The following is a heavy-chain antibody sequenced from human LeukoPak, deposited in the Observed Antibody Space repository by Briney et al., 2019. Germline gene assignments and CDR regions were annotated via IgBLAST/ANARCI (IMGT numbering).Heavy chain of an antibody. D-gene: IGHD6-19*01. CDR3: AKARGWAPYFGY. Sequence: GGSLRLSCAASGFTFSSSAMSWVRQAPGKGLEWVSSISGSGGSTCYADSVKGRFTISRDNSKNTLFLQMNGLGAEDTAICYCAKARGWAPYFGYWGQGTLVTVSS. J-gene: IGHJ4*02. CDR1: GFTFSSSA. V-gene: IGHV3-23*01. CDR2: ISGSGGST.